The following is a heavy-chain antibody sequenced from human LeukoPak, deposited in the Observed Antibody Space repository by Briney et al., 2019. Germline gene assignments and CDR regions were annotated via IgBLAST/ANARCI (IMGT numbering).Heavy chain of an antibody. CDR1: GFTFDDYV. CDR3: ARDSDGDPVGYFDY. V-gene: IGHV3-20*04. Sequence: PGGSLRLSCAASGFTFDDYVMSWVRQAPGKGLECVSGINWNGGSTGYADSVKGRFTISRDNAKNSLYLQMNSLRAEDTALYYCARDSDGDPVGYFDYWGQGTLVTVSS. CDR2: INWNGGST. D-gene: IGHD4-23*01. J-gene: IGHJ4*02.